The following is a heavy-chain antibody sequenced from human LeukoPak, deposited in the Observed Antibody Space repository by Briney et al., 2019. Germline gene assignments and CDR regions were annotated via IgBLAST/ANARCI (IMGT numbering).Heavy chain of an antibody. CDR3: ARGGISFGYSYGYGDY. J-gene: IGHJ4*02. CDR2: INHSGST. D-gene: IGHD5-18*01. CDR1: GGSFSGYY. Sequence: PSETLSLTCAVYGGSFSGYYWSWIRQPPGKGLEWIGEINHSGSTNYNPSLKSRVTISVDTSKNQSSLKLSSVTAADTAVYYCARGGISFGYSYGYGDYWGQGTLVTVSS. V-gene: IGHV4-34*01.